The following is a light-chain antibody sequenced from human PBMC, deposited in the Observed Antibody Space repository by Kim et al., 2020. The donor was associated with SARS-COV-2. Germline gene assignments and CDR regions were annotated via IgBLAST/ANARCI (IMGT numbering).Light chain of an antibody. CDR2: RAS. CDR1: QGVGSG. V-gene: IGKV3-15*01. Sequence: APPGETAPPSCRGRQGVGSGLAWYQQKRGQAPRLLFFRASTRATGVPARFSGSGSGTEFTLTISSLQSEDFAIYFCQQYHDWPPTFGQGTKVDIK. CDR3: QQYHDWPPT. J-gene: IGKJ1*01.